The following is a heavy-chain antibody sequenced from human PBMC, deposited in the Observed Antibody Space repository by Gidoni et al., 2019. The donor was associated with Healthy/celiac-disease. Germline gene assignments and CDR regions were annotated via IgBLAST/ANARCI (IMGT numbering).Heavy chain of an antibody. Sequence: QVQLQESGPGLVKPSETLSLTCTVSGGSISSYYWSWIRQPAGKGLEWIGRIYTSGSTNYNPSLKSRVTMSVDTSKNQFSLKLSSVTAADTAVYYCARLYYYDSSGYYTADAFDIWGQGTMVTVSS. CDR1: GGSISSYY. CDR3: ARLYYYDSSGYYTADAFDI. J-gene: IGHJ3*02. V-gene: IGHV4-4*07. CDR2: IYTSGST. D-gene: IGHD3-22*01.